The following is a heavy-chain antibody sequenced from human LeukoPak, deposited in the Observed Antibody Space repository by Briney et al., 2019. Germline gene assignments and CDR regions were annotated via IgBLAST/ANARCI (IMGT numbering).Heavy chain of an antibody. CDR1: GGTFSSYA. J-gene: IGHJ4*02. Sequence: PVKVSCKASGGTFSSYAISWVRQAPGQGLEWMGGIIPIFGTANYAQKFQGRVTITADESTSTAYMELSSLRSEDTAVYYCARDEGYCSSTSCYLFDYWGQGTLVTVSS. D-gene: IGHD2-2*01. CDR2: IIPIFGTA. CDR3: ARDEGYCSSTSCYLFDY. V-gene: IGHV1-69*13.